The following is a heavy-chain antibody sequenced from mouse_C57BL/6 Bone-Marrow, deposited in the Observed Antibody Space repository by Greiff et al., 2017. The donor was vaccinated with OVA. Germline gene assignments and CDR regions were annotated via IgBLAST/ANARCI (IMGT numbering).Heavy chain of an antibody. D-gene: IGHD2-1*01. CDR2: ISYDGSN. V-gene: IGHV3-6*01. CDR3: ARYGNLDY. CDR1: GYSITSGYY. J-gene: IGHJ2*01. Sequence: EVQRVESGPGLVKPSQSLSLTCSVTGYSITSGYYWNWIRQFPGNKLEWMGYISYDGSNNYNPSLKNRISITRDTSKNQFFLKLNSVTTEDTATYDCARYGNLDYWGQGTTLTVSS.